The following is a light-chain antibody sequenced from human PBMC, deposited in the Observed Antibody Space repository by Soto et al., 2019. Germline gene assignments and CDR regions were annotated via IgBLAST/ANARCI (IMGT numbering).Light chain of an antibody. J-gene: IGLJ2*01. CDR1: SSNIGSNT. CDR3: SAWDDSVSVV. CDR2: NDN. Sequence: QSVLTQPHSASGTPGQRVTISCSGSSSNIGSNTVNWYQHLPGTAPTLLIDNDNQRPSGVPDRFSGSKSGTAASLAISGLQSEDEADYYCSAWDDSVSVVFGGGTKLTVL. V-gene: IGLV1-44*01.